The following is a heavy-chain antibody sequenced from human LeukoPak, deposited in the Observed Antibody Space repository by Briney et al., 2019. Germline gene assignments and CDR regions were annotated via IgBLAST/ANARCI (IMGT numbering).Heavy chain of an antibody. CDR2: IGSSGLST. CDR1: GFTYRTYE. V-gene: IGHV3-48*03. D-gene: IGHD3-22*01. Sequence: GGSLRLSCAASGFTYRTYEMNWVRQAPGKGLEWLSYIGSSGLSTYYADSVKGRFTLPRDNAKNSLYLQMNSLRAEDTAVYYCGRGFRVNPPFDYWGQGTLVTVSS. CDR3: GRGFRVNPPFDY. J-gene: IGHJ4*02.